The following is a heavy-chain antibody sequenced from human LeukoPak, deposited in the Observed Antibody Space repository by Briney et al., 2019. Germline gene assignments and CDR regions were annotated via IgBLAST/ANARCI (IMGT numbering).Heavy chain of an antibody. CDR2: IWYDGSNK. CDR1: GFTFSSYG. Sequence: GGSLRLSCAASGFTFSSYGMHWVRQAPGKGLEWVAVIWYDGSNKYYADSVKGRFTISRGNSKNTLYLQMNSLRAEDTAVYYCARDRGYYDSSGYSDAFDIWGQGAMVTVSS. J-gene: IGHJ3*02. V-gene: IGHV3-33*01. CDR3: ARDRGYYDSSGYSDAFDI. D-gene: IGHD3-22*01.